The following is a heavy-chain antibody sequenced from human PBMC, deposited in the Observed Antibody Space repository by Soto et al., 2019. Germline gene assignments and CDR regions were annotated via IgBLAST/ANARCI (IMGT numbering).Heavy chain of an antibody. Sequence: PGGSLRLSCAASGFTFSSYAMHWVRQAPGKGLEWVAAIRCSGGSTYYADSVKGRFTISRDNSKNTLYLQMNSLRAEDTAVYYCARDIQPSGYDSYYYYYGMDVWGQGTTVTVSS. D-gene: IGHD5-12*01. CDR1: GFTFSSYA. V-gene: IGHV3-30*04. CDR2: IRCSGGST. J-gene: IGHJ6*02. CDR3: ARDIQPSGYDSYYYYYGMDV.